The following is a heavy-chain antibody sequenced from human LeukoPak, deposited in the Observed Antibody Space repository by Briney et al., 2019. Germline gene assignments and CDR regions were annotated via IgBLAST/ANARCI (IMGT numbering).Heavy chain of an antibody. J-gene: IGHJ4*02. CDR1: GGSISSSSYY. CDR3: ARDGGRFDDYFDY. CDR2: IYYSGST. D-gene: IGHD3-10*01. V-gene: IGHV4-39*07. Sequence: SETLSLTCTVSGGSISSSSYYWGWIRQPPGKGLEWIGSIYYSGSTYYNPSLKSRVTISVDTSKNQFSLKLSSVTAADTAVYYCARDGGRFDDYFDYWGQGTLVTVSS.